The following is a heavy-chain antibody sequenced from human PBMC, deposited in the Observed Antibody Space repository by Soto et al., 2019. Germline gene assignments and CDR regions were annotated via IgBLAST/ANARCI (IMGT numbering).Heavy chain of an antibody. D-gene: IGHD3-22*01. J-gene: IGHJ4*02. CDR3: AEGVTMIVGHFDY. Sequence: VQLLESGGGLVQPGGSLRLSCAASGFTFSSYAMSWVRQAPGKGLEWVSAISGSGGSTYYADSVKGRFTISRDNSKNTLYLQLNSLRAEDTAVYYCAEGVTMIVGHFDYWGQGTLVTVSS. V-gene: IGHV3-23*01. CDR1: GFTFSSYA. CDR2: ISGSGGST.